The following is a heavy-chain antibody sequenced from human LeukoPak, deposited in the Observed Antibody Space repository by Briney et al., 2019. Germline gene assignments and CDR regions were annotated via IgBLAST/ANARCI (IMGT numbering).Heavy chain of an antibody. J-gene: IGHJ5*02. CDR1: GYTFTSYG. D-gene: IGHD6-19*01. CDR3: ARDKAFGVAGLNWFDP. V-gene: IGHV1-18*01. Sequence: GASVKVSCKASGYTFTSYGISWVRQAPGQGLEWMGWISAYNGNTNYAQKLQGRVTMTTDTSTSTAYMELRSLRSDDTAVYYCARDKAFGVAGLNWFDPWGQGTLVTVSS. CDR2: ISAYNGNT.